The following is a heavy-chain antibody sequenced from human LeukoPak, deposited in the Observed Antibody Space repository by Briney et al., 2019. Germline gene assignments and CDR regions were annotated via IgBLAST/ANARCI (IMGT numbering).Heavy chain of an antibody. D-gene: IGHD1/OR15-1a*01. V-gene: IGHV4-34*01. CDR2: INHSGST. Sequence: PSETLSLTCAVYGGSFSGYYWGGIRQPPGKGREGIGEINHSGSTNYNPSLKSRVTISVDTSKNQFSLKLSSVTAADTAVYYCARQEQPRYYYGMDVWGKGTTVTVSS. CDR3: ARQEQPRYYYGMDV. CDR1: GGSFSGYY. J-gene: IGHJ6*04.